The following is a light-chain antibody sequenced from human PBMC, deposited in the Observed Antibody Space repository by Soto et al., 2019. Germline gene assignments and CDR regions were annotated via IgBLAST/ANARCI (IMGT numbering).Light chain of an antibody. J-gene: IGLJ1*01. V-gene: IGLV2-14*02. CDR1: SNDVGSYKF. CDR2: VVS. CDR3: SSFTTSHTYV. Sequence: QSALTQPASVSGSPGQSITISCTGSSNDVGSYKFVSWYQQYPGKTPKLIIYVVSGRPSGVPHRFSGSKSGNAASLTISGLQAEDEADYYCSSFTTSHTYVFGTGTKVTVL.